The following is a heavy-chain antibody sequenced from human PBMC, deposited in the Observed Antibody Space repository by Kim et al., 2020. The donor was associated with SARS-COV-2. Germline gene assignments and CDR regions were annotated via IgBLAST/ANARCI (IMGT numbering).Heavy chain of an antibody. CDR2: IYSGGST. D-gene: IGHD3-10*01. CDR3: ARVRGSKRGVADY. CDR1: GFTVSSNY. J-gene: IGHJ4*02. V-gene: IGHV3-53*01. Sequence: GGSRRLSCAASGFTVSSNYMSWVRQAPGKGLEWVSGIYSGGSTYYADYVKGRFTISRDNSKNTLYLQINSLRAEDTAVYYCARVRGSKRGVADYWGQGTLVTVSS.